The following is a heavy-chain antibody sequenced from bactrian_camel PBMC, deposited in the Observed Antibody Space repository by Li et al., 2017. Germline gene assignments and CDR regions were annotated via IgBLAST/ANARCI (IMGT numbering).Heavy chain of an antibody. Sequence: QVQLVESGGGSVQTGGSLTLACKTSGDTLPTMAWFRQTPGKEREGVAALDYSGVPKYAESVEGRFTISQDNAKNTLYLRMNSLKDDDTGVYFCAADRAVRHPLWHGLLGQRHPGHRL. J-gene: IGHJ7*01. CDR2: LDYSGVP. CDR1: GDTLPT. V-gene: IGHV3S53*01.